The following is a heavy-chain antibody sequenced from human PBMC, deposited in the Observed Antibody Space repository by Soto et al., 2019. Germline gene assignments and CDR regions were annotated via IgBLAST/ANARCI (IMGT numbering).Heavy chain of an antibody. J-gene: IGHJ4*02. CDR3: AKDRSIVVVPAATFDY. V-gene: IGHV3-30*18. Sequence: GGSLRLSCAASGFTFSSYVMHWVRQAPGKGLEWVAVISYDGSNKYYADSVKGRFTISRDNSKNTLYLQMNSLRAEDTAVYYCAKDRSIVVVPAATFDYWGQGSLVTVSS. CDR2: ISYDGSNK. CDR1: GFTFSSYV. D-gene: IGHD2-2*01.